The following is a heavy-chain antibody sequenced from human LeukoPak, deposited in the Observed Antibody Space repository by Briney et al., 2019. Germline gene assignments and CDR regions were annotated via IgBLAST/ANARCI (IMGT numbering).Heavy chain of an antibody. J-gene: IGHJ3*02. CDR3: ARDQALNYGDYILNDALDI. CDR1: GFTFSSYG. V-gene: IGHV3-30*03. Sequence: GGSLRLSCAASGFTFSSYGMHWVRQAPGKGLEWVAVISYDGSNKYYADSVKGRFTISRDNSKNTLYLQMNSLRAEDTAVYYCARDQALNYGDYILNDALDIWGQGTMVTVSS. D-gene: IGHD4-17*01. CDR2: ISYDGSNK.